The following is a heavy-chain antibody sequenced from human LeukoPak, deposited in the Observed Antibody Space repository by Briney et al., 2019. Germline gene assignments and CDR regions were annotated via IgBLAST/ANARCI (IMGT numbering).Heavy chain of an antibody. CDR2: INPNSGGT. V-gene: IGHV1-2*02. CDR3: AGVPSPDFWSGYSFDY. CDR1: GYTFTGYY. J-gene: IGHJ4*02. Sequence: GASVKVSCKASGYTFTGYYMHWVRQAPGQGLEWMGWINPNSGGTNYAQKFQGRVTMTRDTSISTAYMELSRLRSDDTAVYYCAGVPSPDFWSGYSFDYWGQGTLVTVSS. D-gene: IGHD3-3*01.